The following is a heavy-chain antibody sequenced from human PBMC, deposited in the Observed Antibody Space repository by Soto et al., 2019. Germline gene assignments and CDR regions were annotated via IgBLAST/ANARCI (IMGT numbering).Heavy chain of an antibody. CDR1: GYTFTSYA. CDR2: IPSYTGQT. CDR3: QRHLSWVYSSGSSHVNECNYGLDG. J-gene: IGHJ6*04. V-gene: IGHV1-18*01. Sequence: VSVRVSCKASGYTFTSYAFSWVRQAPLRVLEWMGWIPSYTGQTVSAQSSQGTVTMSQAKSTSTASMERRSMRSDHTAVYYCQRHLSWVYSSGSSHVNECNYGLDGWGAGTTVTVPS. D-gene: IGHD6-25*01.